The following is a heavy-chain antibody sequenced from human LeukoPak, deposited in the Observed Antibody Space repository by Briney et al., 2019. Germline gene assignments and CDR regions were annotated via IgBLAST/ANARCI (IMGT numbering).Heavy chain of an antibody. V-gene: IGHV4-34*01. D-gene: IGHD1-1*01. CDR1: GGSLSGYY. Sequence: SETLSLTCAVYGGSLSGYYWSWIRQPPGKGLEWIGEINHSGSTNYNPSLKSRVTISVDTSKNQFSLKLSSVTAADTAVYYCAREPNWNGRAFDIWGQGAMVTVSS. J-gene: IGHJ3*02. CDR2: INHSGST. CDR3: AREPNWNGRAFDI.